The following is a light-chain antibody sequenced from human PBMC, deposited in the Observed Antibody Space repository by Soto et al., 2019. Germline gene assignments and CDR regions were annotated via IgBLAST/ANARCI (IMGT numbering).Light chain of an antibody. CDR3: QQYGSLPLT. CDR1: QTVISNY. CDR2: DVS. V-gene: IGKV3-20*01. Sequence: ENVLTQSPGTLSLSPGERATLSCWPRQTVISNYLAWYQHKPGQAPRLLIYDVSSRATGIPDRFSGSGSGTEFTLTISRLEPEDFAMYYCQQYGSLPLTFGGGTKVEIK. J-gene: IGKJ4*01.